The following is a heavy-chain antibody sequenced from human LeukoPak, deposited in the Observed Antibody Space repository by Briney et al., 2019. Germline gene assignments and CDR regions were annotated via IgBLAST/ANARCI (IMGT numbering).Heavy chain of an antibody. Sequence: GASVKVSCKASGGTFISYAISWVRQAPGQGLEWMGRIIPILGIANYAQKFQGGVTITADKSTSTAYMELSSLRSEDTAVYYCARDWEDWSDSGYGSGDYWGQGTLVTVSS. D-gene: IGHD5-12*01. V-gene: IGHV1-69*04. CDR1: GGTFISYA. CDR3: ARDWEDWSDSGYGSGDY. CDR2: IIPILGIA. J-gene: IGHJ4*02.